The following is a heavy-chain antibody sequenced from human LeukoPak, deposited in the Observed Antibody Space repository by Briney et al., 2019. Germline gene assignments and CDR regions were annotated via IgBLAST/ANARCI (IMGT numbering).Heavy chain of an antibody. CDR3: ARESGLEAFDI. CDR2: ISGSGGST. Sequence: GGSLRLSCAASVFTFSSYAMSWVRQAPGKGLEWVSAISGSGGSTYYADSVKGRFTISRDNAKNSLYLQMSSLRAEDTAVYYCARESGLEAFDIWGQGTMVTVS. V-gene: IGHV3-23*01. CDR1: VFTFSSYA. D-gene: IGHD1-1*01. J-gene: IGHJ3*02.